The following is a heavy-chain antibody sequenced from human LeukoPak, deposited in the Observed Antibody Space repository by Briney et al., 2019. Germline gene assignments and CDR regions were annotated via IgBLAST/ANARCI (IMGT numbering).Heavy chain of an antibody. V-gene: IGHV4-34*01. D-gene: IGHD5-12*01. Sequence: SETLSLTCAVYGGSFSGYYWSWIRQPPGKGLEWIGEINHSGSTNYNPSLKSRVTISVDTSKNQFSLKLSSVTAADTAVYYCARGYVDIVATTDPPPYYYYYMDVWGKGTTVTISS. J-gene: IGHJ6*03. CDR3: ARGYVDIVATTDPPPYYYYYMDV. CDR2: INHSGST. CDR1: GGSFSGYY.